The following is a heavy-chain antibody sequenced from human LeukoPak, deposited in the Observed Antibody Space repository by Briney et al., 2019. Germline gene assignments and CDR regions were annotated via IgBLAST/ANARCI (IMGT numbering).Heavy chain of an antibody. CDR1: GGSISSYY. V-gene: IGHV4-59*01. J-gene: IGHJ5*02. CDR3: ARDGFWSGYYLGWFDP. D-gene: IGHD3-3*01. Sequence: SETLSLTCTVSGGSISSYYWSWIRQPPGKGLEWIGYIYYSGSTNYNPSLKSRVTISVDTSKNQFSLKLSSVTAAGTAVYYCARDGFWSGYYLGWFDPWGQGTLVTVSS. CDR2: IYYSGST.